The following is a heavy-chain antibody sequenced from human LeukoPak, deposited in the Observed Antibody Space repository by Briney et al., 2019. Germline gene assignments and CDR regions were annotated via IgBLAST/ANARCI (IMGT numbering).Heavy chain of an antibody. J-gene: IGHJ4*02. CDR1: GFTFSSFG. Sequence: GGSLRLSCAASGFTFSSFGMNWVRQAPGKGLEGVAFTRFDGTTKYYADSVKGRFTISRDNFKNTLYLQMNSLRAEDTAVYYCAKAFYSGSYRDAFDYWGQGTLVTVSS. CDR2: TRFDGTTK. V-gene: IGHV3-30*02. CDR3: AKAFYSGSYRDAFDY. D-gene: IGHD1-26*01.